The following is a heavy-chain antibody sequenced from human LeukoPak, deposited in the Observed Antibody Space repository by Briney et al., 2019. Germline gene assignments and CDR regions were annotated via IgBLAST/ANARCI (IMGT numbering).Heavy chain of an antibody. CDR2: ISKGSGYI. Sequence: GGSLRLSCAASGFTFSNYSLNWVRQAPGKGLEWVSSISKGSGYIYYTDSVKGRFTISRDNAKNSLFLQMNSLRAEDTAVYYCVRDLGRESIFDYWGQGTLVTVSS. D-gene: IGHD7-27*01. V-gene: IGHV3-21*01. CDR1: GFTFSNYS. CDR3: VRDLGRESIFDY. J-gene: IGHJ4*02.